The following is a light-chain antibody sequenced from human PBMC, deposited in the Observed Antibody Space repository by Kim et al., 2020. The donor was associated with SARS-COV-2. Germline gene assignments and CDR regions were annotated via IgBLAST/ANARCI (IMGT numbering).Light chain of an antibody. J-gene: IGLJ3*02. CDR1: SSNIGSNT. Sequence: QSVLTQPPSASGTPGQRVTICCSGSSSNIGSNTVNWYQQLPGTAPKLLIYSNNQRPSGVPDRFSGSKSGTSASLAISGLQSEDEADYYCAAWDDSLNGWVFGGGTQLTVL. CDR2: SNN. CDR3: AAWDDSLNGWV. V-gene: IGLV1-44*01.